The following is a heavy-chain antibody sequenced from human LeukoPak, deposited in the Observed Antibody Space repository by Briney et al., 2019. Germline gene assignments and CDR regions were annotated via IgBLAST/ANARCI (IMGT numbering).Heavy chain of an antibody. CDR3: ARARWYSSGWWTNDH. CDR2: IKQDGTEK. J-gene: IGHJ4*02. Sequence: GGSLRLSCAASGFTFCSYWMTWVRQAPGKGLEWVADIKQDGTEKYYVDSVKGRFTISRDNVKKSLYLQMNSLRAEDTAVYYCARARWYSSGWWTNDHWGQGTLVTVSS. V-gene: IGHV3-7*01. CDR1: GFTFCSYW. D-gene: IGHD6-19*01.